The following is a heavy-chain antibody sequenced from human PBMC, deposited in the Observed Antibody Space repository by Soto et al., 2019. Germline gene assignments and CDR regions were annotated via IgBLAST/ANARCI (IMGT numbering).Heavy chain of an antibody. V-gene: IGHV3-7*01. CDR1: GFTFSRYW. CDR2: IKQDGSET. J-gene: IGHJ4*02. CDR3: ARDSVFYDSTGDFDY. Sequence: EVQLVESGGGLVQPGGSLRLSCAASGFTFSRYWMSWVRQSPGKGLEWVANIKQDGSETYYVDSVKGRFTISRDNAKNSLFLQMSSLRAADTAVYYCARDSVFYDSTGDFDYWGQGTVVTVSS. D-gene: IGHD3-22*01.